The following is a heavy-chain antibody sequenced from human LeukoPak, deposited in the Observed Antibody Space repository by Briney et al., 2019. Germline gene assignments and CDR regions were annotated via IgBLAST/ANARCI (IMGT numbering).Heavy chain of an antibody. Sequence: ASVKVSCKASGYTFTSYDINWVRQATGQGLEWMGWMNPNSGVTHYPQKFQGRVTMTRDTSIRTAYMEVSSLRSDDTAVYYCARGQQWLEAFDYWGLGTLVTVSS. V-gene: IGHV1-8*01. CDR1: GYTFTSYD. CDR2: MNPNSGVT. CDR3: ARGQQWLEAFDY. D-gene: IGHD6-19*01. J-gene: IGHJ4*02.